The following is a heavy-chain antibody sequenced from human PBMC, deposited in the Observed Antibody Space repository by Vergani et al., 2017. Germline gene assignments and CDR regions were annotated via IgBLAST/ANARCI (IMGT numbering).Heavy chain of an antibody. Sequence: EVQLVESGGGLVQPGRSLRLSCAASGFTFDDYAMHWVRQAPGKGLEWVSGISWNSGSIGYAYSVKGRFTISRDNAKNSLYLQMNSLRAEDTALYYCAKDLLWGSGAFDYWGQGTLVTVSS. CDR3: AKDLLWGSGAFDY. V-gene: IGHV3-9*01. D-gene: IGHD3-10*01. J-gene: IGHJ4*02. CDR2: ISWNSGSI. CDR1: GFTFDDYA.